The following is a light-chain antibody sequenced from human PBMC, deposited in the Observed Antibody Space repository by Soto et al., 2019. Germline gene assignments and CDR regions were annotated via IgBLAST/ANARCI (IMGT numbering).Light chain of an antibody. CDR1: SSNIGNNH. J-gene: IGLJ2*01. Sequence: QSALTQPPSASGTPGQRVTISCSGSSSNIGNNHVYWYQQLPGTAPKLLIYRSNQRPSGVPDRFSGSRSGTSASLAISGPRSEDEADYHCAAWDGSLSGVIFGGGTKVTVL. CDR2: RSN. CDR3: AAWDGSLSGVI. V-gene: IGLV1-47*01.